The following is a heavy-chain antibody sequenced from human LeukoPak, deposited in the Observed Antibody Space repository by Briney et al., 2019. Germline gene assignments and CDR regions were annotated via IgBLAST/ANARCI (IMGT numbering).Heavy chain of an antibody. CDR2: IKQDESEK. CDR3: ARAAAPKLYYYYMDV. J-gene: IGHJ6*03. V-gene: IGHV3-7*01. D-gene: IGHD6-6*01. Sequence: PGGSLRLSCAASGFTFSSYWMSWVRQAPGKGLEWVANIKQDESEKYYVDSVKGRFTISRDNAKNSLYLQMNSLRAEDTAVYYCARAAAPKLYYYYMDVWGKGTTVTVSS. CDR1: GFTFSSYW.